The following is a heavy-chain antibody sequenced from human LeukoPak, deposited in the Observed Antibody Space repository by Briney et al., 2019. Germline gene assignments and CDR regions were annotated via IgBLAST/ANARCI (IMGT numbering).Heavy chain of an antibody. Sequence: GGSLRLSCAASGFTFSSYEMNWVRQAPGKGLEWVSYISSSGSTIYYADSVKGRFTISRDNSKNTLYLQMNSLRAEDTAVYYCARGRGSGSYYPFDYWGQGTLVTVSS. CDR2: ISSSGSTI. V-gene: IGHV3-48*03. J-gene: IGHJ4*02. CDR3: ARGRGSGSYYPFDY. CDR1: GFTFSSYE. D-gene: IGHD3-10*01.